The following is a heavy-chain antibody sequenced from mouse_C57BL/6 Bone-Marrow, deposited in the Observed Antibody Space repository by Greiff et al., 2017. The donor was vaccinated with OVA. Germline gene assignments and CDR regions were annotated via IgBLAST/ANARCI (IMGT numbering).Heavy chain of an antibody. V-gene: IGHV2-2*01. D-gene: IGHD2-12*01. CDR1: GFSLTSYG. Sequence: QVQLQQSGPGLVQPSQSLSITCTVSGFSLTSYGVHWVRQSPGKGLEWLGVIWSGGSTDYNAAFISRLSISKDNSKSQVFFKMNSLQADDTAIYYCASYDASYWGQGTLVTVSA. J-gene: IGHJ3*01. CDR2: IWSGGST. CDR3: ASYDASY.